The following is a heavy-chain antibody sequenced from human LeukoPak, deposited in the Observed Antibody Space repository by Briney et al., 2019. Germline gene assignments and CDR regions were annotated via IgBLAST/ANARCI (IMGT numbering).Heavy chain of an antibody. Sequence: ASVKVSCKASGYRFTDYYVHWVRQAPGRGLEWMAWINPNDGTTNYAQKFQGRVTMITDTSISTAYMGLSNLRSDDTAVYYCARTSDYYNYYFDYWGQGTPVTVSS. CDR1: GYRFTDYY. V-gene: IGHV1-2*02. J-gene: IGHJ4*02. D-gene: IGHD4-11*01. CDR2: INPNDGTT. CDR3: ARTSDYYNYYFDY.